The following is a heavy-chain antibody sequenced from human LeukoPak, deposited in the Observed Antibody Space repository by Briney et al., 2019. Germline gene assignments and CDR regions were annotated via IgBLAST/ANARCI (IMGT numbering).Heavy chain of an antibody. Sequence: GGSLRLSCAASGFTFSSYGMHWVRQAPGKGLEWVAVIWYDGSNKYYADSVKGRFTISRDNSKNTLYLQMYSLRAEDTAVYYCAREYCSGGSCYFYYYYYGMDVWGQGTTVTVSS. D-gene: IGHD2-15*01. J-gene: IGHJ6*02. CDR2: IWYDGSNK. CDR3: AREYCSGGSCYFYYYYYGMDV. CDR1: GFTFSSYG. V-gene: IGHV3-33*01.